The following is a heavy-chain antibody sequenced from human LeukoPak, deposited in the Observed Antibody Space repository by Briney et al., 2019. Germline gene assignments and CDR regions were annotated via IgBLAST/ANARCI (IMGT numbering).Heavy chain of an antibody. Sequence: ASVKVSCKASGYTFTGYYMHWVRQAPGQGLEWMGWINPNSGGTNYAQKFQGRVTMTRDTSISTAYMELSRLRSDDTAVYYCARDPGRNPNWFDPWGQGTLVTVSS. J-gene: IGHJ5*02. CDR2: INPNSGGT. V-gene: IGHV1-2*02. D-gene: IGHD1-1*01. CDR1: GYTFTGYY. CDR3: ARDPGRNPNWFDP.